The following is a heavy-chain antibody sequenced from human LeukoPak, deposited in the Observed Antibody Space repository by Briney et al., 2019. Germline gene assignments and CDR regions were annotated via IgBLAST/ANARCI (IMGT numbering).Heavy chain of an antibody. V-gene: IGHV4-59*01. CDR3: ARXRTSGGYPHFDS. CDR1: GGSIDSYY. Sequence: SETLSLTCIVSGGSIDSYYWTWLRQPPGKGLEWIAYIFYSASTNYNPSLKSRATITVDTSKNQFSLNLRSVTAADMAVYYCARXRTSGGYPHFDSWGXGIQVTVSS. D-gene: IGHD6-19*01. CDR2: IFYSAST. J-gene: IGHJ4*02.